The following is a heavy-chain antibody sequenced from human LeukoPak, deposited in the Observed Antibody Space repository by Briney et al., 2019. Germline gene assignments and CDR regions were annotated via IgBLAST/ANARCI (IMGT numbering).Heavy chain of an antibody. CDR2: VYYSGST. J-gene: IGHJ4*02. Sequence: PSETPSLTCTVSGGSISSGAYYWSWIRQPPGKGLEWIGYVYYSGSTYYNPSLKSRVTITVDTSKNQLSLKLSSVAAADTAVYYCARYEDTSINYWGQGTLVTVSS. CDR1: GGSISSGAYY. CDR3: ARYEDTSINY. D-gene: IGHD5-18*01. V-gene: IGHV4-30-4*08.